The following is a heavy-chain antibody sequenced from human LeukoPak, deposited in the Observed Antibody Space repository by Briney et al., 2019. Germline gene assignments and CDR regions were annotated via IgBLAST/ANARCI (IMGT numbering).Heavy chain of an antibody. CDR1: GFTYGDYA. Sequence: GGSLRLSCTASGFTYGDYALSWVRPAPGKGLAWVGFIRSKAYGGTTEYAASVKGRFTISRDDSKSIAYLQMNSLKTEDTAVYYCTRDGIVGATTGFDYWGQGTLVTVSS. V-gene: IGHV3-49*04. J-gene: IGHJ4*02. CDR3: TRDGIVGATTGFDY. D-gene: IGHD1-26*01. CDR2: IRSKAYGGTT.